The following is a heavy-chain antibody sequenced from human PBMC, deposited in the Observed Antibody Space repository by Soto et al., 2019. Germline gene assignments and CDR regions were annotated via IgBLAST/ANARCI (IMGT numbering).Heavy chain of an antibody. Sequence: VKVSCKASGYTFTGYYMHWVRQAPGQGLEWMGWINPNSGGTNYAQKFQGWVTMTRDTSISTAYMELSRLRSDDTAVYYCARGPSTAAIGYYYYGMDVWGQGTTVTVSS. J-gene: IGHJ6*02. CDR2: INPNSGGT. CDR1: GYTFTGYY. CDR3: ARGPSTAAIGYYYYGMDV. V-gene: IGHV1-2*04. D-gene: IGHD2-2*02.